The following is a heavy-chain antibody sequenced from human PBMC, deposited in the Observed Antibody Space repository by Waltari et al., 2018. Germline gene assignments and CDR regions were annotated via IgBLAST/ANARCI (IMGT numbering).Heavy chain of an antibody. CDR1: GFSLGTYG. V-gene: IGHV3-30*19. D-gene: IGHD3-10*01. CDR3: ANDAFGNTYLDH. J-gene: IGHJ4*02. Sequence: QVQLVESGGGVVQPGMSLRLSCAASGFSLGTYGMNWVRQAPGKGVEWVALSFFGGGVSFYADSVRGRFTISRDNSKNTLYLYINSLRLDDTAIYYCANDAFGNTYLDHWGQGTLVTVSS. CDR2: SFFGGGVS.